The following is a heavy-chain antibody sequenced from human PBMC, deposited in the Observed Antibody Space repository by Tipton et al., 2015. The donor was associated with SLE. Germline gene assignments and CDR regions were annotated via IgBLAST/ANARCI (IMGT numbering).Heavy chain of an antibody. CDR2: ISAYVSNT. CDR1: GSSFNTYA. D-gene: IGHD3-16*02. CDR3: ARSNLFFVRRASIYTMDV. Sequence: QLVQSGAEVKKLGASVKVSCKASGSSFNTYAVSWVRQAPGQGLEWVGWISAYVSNTNYAQRFQGRVTLTKDTGTATAYMEIRDLTSDDTAVYYCARSNLFFVRRASIYTMDVWGQGTTVTVSS. J-gene: IGHJ6*02. V-gene: IGHV1-18*01.